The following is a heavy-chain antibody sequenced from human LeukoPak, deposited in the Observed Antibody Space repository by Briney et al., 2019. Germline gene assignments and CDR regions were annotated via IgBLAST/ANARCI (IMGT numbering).Heavy chain of an antibody. CDR3: ARAKDVVVAATYDH. J-gene: IGHJ4*02. CDR1: GGTFSSYT. CDR2: IIPILGIA. Sequence: GASVKVSCEASGGTFSSYTISWVRQAPGQGLEWMGRIIPILGIANYAQKFQGRVTITADKSTSTAYMELSSLRSEDTAVYYCARAKDVVVAATYDHWGQGTLVTVSS. V-gene: IGHV1-69*02. D-gene: IGHD2-15*01.